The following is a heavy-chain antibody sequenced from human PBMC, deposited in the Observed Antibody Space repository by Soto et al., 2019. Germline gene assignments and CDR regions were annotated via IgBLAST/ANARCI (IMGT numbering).Heavy chain of an antibody. CDR1: GFTFSSYW. J-gene: IGHJ3*02. D-gene: IGHD3-22*01. Sequence: GGSLRLSCAASGFTFSSYWMSWVRQAPGKGLEWVANIKQDGSEKYYVDSVKGRFTISRDNAKNSLYLQMNSLRAEDTAVYYCARDLRYYYDSSGYFDAFDIWGQGTMVTV. CDR3: ARDLRYYYDSSGYFDAFDI. CDR2: IKQDGSEK. V-gene: IGHV3-7*01.